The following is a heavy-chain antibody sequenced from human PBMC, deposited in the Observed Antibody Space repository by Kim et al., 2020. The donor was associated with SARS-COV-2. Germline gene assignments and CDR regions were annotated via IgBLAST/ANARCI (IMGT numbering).Heavy chain of an antibody. D-gene: IGHD2-2*02. CDR1: GGSFSGHY. J-gene: IGHJ6*02. Sequence: SETLSLTCAVYGGSFSGHYWSWIRQPQGKGLEWIGEIYQSGSTNYNPTMKSRVTISIDTSKNQFSLTLSFVAAADTGFYYCASGRAGVVPAPILGIGPHYGYFIMDVWGHGTTVTVYS. CDR2: IYQSGST. CDR3: ASGRAGVVPAPILGIGPHYGYFIMDV. V-gene: IGHV4-34*01.